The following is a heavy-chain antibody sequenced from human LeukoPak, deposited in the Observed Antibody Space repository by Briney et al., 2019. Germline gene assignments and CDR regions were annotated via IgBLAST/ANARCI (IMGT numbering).Heavy chain of an antibody. CDR3: ARVGELLGLDAFDI. V-gene: IGHV3-48*04. J-gene: IGHJ3*02. D-gene: IGHD1-26*01. CDR2: ISSSSSTI. CDR1: GFTFSSYN. Sequence: GGSLRLSCAASGFTFSSYNMNWVRQAPGKGLEWVSYISSSSSTIYYADSVKGRFTISRDNAKNSLYLQMNSLRAEDTAVYYCARVGELLGLDAFDIWGQGTMVTVSS.